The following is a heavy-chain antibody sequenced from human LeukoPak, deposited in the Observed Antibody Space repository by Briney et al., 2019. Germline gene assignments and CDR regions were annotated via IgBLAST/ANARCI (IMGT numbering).Heavy chain of an antibody. J-gene: IGHJ6*03. D-gene: IGHD3-3*01. CDR3: SRDGQTREEYDFWSRKKKDGYYYMDV. CDR1: GVSISSYD. Sequence: SETLSLTCTVSGVSISSYDWSWLRQPAGKGLEWVGRIYSSGSTNYNPSLKSRVTMSVGTSENQFSLKQSSVPAADTAVSYCSRDGQTREEYDFWSRKKKDGYYYMDVGGKGTTVTVSS. V-gene: IGHV4-4*07. CDR2: IYSSGST.